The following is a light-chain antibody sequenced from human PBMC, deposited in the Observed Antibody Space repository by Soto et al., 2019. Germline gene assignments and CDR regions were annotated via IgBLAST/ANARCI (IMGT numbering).Light chain of an antibody. CDR3: SSSTSTSAYVV. Sequence: QSALTQPASVSGSPGQSIIISCTGTSSDIAVYNSVSWYQQHPGKAPKLLIYDVTDRPSGVSNRFSASKSGNTASLTISGLQAEDEADYYCSSSTSTSAYVVFGGGTKLTVL. CDR1: SSDIAVYNS. V-gene: IGLV2-14*01. CDR2: DVT. J-gene: IGLJ2*01.